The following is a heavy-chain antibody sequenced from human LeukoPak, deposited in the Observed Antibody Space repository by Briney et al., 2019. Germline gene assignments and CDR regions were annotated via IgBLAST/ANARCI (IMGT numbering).Heavy chain of an antibody. J-gene: IGHJ6*03. CDR3: ARVGSSWYWGSYYYMDV. V-gene: IGHV4-59*01. CDR2: IYYSGST. CDR1: GGSISSYC. Sequence: SETLSLTCTVSGGSISSYCWSWIRQPPGKGLEWIGYIYYSGSTNYNPSLKSRVTISVDTSKNQFSLKLSSVTAADTAVYYCARVGSSWYWGSYYYMDVWGKGTTVTISS. D-gene: IGHD6-13*01.